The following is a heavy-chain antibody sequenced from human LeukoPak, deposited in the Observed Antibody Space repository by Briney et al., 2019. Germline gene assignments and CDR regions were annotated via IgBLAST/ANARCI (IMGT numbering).Heavy chain of an antibody. V-gene: IGHV3-7*01. CDR1: GFTFSSYW. D-gene: IGHD6-13*01. CDR3: ARDWSSSWYWFDP. J-gene: IGHJ5*02. Sequence: PGGSLGLSCAASGFTFSSYWMSWVRQAPGKGLEWVANIKKDGSEKYYVDSVKGRFTISRDNAKNSLYLQMNSLRAEDTAVYYCARDWSSSWYWFDPWGQGTLVTVSS. CDR2: IKKDGSEK.